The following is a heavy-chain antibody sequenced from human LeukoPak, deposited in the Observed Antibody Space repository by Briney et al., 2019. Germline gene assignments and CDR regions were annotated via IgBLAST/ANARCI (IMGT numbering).Heavy chain of an antibody. Sequence: GGPLRLSCAASGFTFDDYAMHWVRQAPGKGLEWVSFITGDGGRAYYADSVKGRFTISRDNSKNSLYLQMNSLRTEDTALYYCAKDMTNTGWVLWGQGTMVTVSS. V-gene: IGHV3-43*02. CDR3: AKDMTNTGWVL. J-gene: IGHJ3*01. CDR1: GFTFDDYA. CDR2: ITGDGGRA. D-gene: IGHD6-19*01.